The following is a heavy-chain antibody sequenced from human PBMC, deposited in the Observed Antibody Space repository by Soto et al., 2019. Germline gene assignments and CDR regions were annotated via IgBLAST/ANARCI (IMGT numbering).Heavy chain of an antibody. J-gene: IGHJ4*02. CDR2: IIPRFGTA. V-gene: IGHV1-69*01. D-gene: IGHD3-22*01. CDR3: AKAKYENSGYYRNFDY. CDR1: GCTFSSYA. Sequence: SVKVSCTASGCTFSSYAISWVRQAPGQGLEWVGGIIPRFGTANYAQKFQGRVTITADESTSTAYMELSSLRSEDTDMYYCAKAKYENSGYYRNFDYWGQGTLVTVSS.